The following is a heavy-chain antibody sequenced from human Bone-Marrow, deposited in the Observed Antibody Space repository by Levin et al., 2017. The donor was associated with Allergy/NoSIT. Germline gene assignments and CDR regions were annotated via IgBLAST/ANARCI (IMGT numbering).Heavy chain of an antibody. CDR3: AREMREMATTPFFDY. V-gene: IGHV1-69*13. CDR1: GGTFSSYA. D-gene: IGHD5-24*01. Sequence: SVKVSCKASGGTFSSYAISWVRQAPGQGLEWMGGIIPIFGTANYAQKFQGRVTITADESTSTAYMELSSLRSEDTAVYYCAREMREMATTPFFDYWGQGTLVTVSS. CDR2: IIPIFGTA. J-gene: IGHJ4*02.